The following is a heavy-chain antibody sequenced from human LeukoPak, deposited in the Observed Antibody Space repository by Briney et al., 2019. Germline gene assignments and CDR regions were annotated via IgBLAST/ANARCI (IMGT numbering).Heavy chain of an antibody. V-gene: IGHV3-74*01. CDR1: GFTFSSYW. D-gene: IGHD3-16*01. CDR2: INSDGSST. CDR3: ASGGITRGEVGSFDY. J-gene: IGHJ4*02. Sequence: GRSLRLSCAASGFTFSSYWMHWVRHAPGKWLVWVSRINSDGSSTSYADSVKGRFTISRDNAKNTLYLQMNSLGAEDTAVYYCASGGITRGEVGSFDYWGQGTLVTVSS.